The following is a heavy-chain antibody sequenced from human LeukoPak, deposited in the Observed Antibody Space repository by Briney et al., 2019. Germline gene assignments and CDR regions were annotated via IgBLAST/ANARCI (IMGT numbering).Heavy chain of an antibody. J-gene: IGHJ4*02. CDR3: AKPVYSRGWYASTFDC. V-gene: IGHV3-30*18. Sequence: PGGSLILSCAASGFTFSNYVMHWVRQAPGKGLEWVAVISFDGSQEYYADSVKGRFTISRDNSNDTVYLQMNSLTAEDTALYYCAKPVYSRGWYASTFDCWGQGTLVTVSS. CDR1: GFTFSNYV. CDR2: ISFDGSQE. D-gene: IGHD6-19*01.